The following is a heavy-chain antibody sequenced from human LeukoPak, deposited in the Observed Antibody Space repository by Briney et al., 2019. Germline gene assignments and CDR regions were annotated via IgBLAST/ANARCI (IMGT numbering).Heavy chain of an antibody. CDR3: AIGYGGQDYFDY. V-gene: IGHV3-30*03. CDR2: VSYDGGNK. CDR1: GFTFSSYG. J-gene: IGHJ4*02. Sequence: PGGSLRLSCAASGFTFSSYGMHWVRQAPGKGLEWVAVVSYDGGNKDYADSVKGRFTISRDNSKNTLYLQMNSLRAEDTAVYYCAIGYGGQDYFDYWGQGTLVTVSS. D-gene: IGHD4-23*01.